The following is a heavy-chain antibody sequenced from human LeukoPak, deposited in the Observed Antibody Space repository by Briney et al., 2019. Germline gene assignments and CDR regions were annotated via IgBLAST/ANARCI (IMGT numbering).Heavy chain of an antibody. V-gene: IGHV4-4*07. CDR2: IYTSGST. CDR3: ARGGLVEYSNYRYYYYYYGMDV. D-gene: IGHD4-11*01. Sequence: SETLSLTCTVSGGSISSYYWSWIRQPAGKGLEWIGRIYTSGSTNYNPSLKSRVTMSVDTSKNQFSLKLSSVTAADTAVYYCARGGLVEYSNYRYYYYYYGMDVWGQGPTVTVSS. J-gene: IGHJ6*02. CDR1: GGSISSYY.